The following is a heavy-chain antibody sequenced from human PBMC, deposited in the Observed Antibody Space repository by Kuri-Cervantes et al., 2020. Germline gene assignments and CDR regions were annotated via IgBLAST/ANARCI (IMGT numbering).Heavy chain of an antibody. CDR3: VCVVGSGYEMGTFDY. Sequence: GESLKISCAASGFTFSSYAMHWVRQAPGKGLEYVSAISSNGGSTYYADSVKGRFTISRDNSKNTLYLQMNSLRAEDTAVYYCVCVVGSGYEMGTFDYWGQGTLVTVSS. CDR2: ISSNGGST. J-gene: IGHJ4*02. CDR1: GFTFSSYA. V-gene: IGHV3-64*02. D-gene: IGHD5-12*01.